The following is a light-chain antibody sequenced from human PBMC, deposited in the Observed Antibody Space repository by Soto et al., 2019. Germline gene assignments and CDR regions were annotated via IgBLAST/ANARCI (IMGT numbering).Light chain of an antibody. CDR1: QGVNSN. Sequence: EIVMTQSPATLSVSPGERATLSCRASQGVNSNLAWYQQKPGQAPRLLFYVASTRATGIPGRFSGSGSGTEFTLTISSLQSEDFAFYYCQQYNNWPRTFGQGTRV. V-gene: IGKV3-15*01. CDR3: QQYNNWPRT. CDR2: VAS. J-gene: IGKJ1*01.